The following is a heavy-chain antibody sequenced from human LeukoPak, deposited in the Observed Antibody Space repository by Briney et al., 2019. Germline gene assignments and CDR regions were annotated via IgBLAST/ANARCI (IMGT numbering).Heavy chain of an antibody. CDR1: GGSISSGGYY. CDR2: IYHSGST. V-gene: IGHV4-30-2*01. CDR3: AREDMVPQYFDY. D-gene: IGHD3-10*01. Sequence: PSETLSLTCTVSGGSISSGGYYWSWIRQPPGKGLEWIGYIYHSGSTYYNPSLKSRVTISVDRSKNQFSLKLSSVTAADTAVYCCAREDMVPQYFDYWGQGTLVTVSS. J-gene: IGHJ4*02.